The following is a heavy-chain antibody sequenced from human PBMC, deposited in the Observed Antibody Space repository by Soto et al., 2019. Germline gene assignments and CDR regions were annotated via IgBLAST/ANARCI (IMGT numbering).Heavy chain of an antibody. CDR2: IKSKTDGGTT. J-gene: IGHJ4*02. CDR1: GFTFSNAW. Sequence: GGSLRLSCAASGFTFSNAWMSWVRQAPGKGLEWVGRIKSKTDGGTTDYAAPVKGRFTISRDDSKNTLYLQMNSLKTEDTAVYYCTTRSRVRGVIRGYWGQGTLVTVSS. D-gene: IGHD3-10*01. V-gene: IGHV3-15*01. CDR3: TTRSRVRGVIRGY.